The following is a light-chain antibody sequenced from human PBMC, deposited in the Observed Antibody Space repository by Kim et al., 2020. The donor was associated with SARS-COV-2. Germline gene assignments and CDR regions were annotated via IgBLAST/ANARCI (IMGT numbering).Light chain of an antibody. Sequence: AIQVTQSPSSLSASVGDTVTITCRASQDIGSELGWYLQKPGKAPELLIRGASTVQSGVPSRFSGSGFGTDFTLTIISLQPEDFATYFCLQDYNYPLTFGQGTRLEI. CDR3: LQDYNYPLT. CDR1: QDIGSE. V-gene: IGKV1-6*01. CDR2: GAS. J-gene: IGKJ5*01.